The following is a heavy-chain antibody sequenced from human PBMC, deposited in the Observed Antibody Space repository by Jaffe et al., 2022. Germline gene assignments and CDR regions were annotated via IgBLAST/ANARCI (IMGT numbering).Heavy chain of an antibody. V-gene: IGHV1-18*01. CDR1: GYTFTSYG. CDR2: ISAYNGNT. D-gene: IGHD6-19*01. CDR3: ARVNDRSSGWYLYPRDYSYYYYMDV. J-gene: IGHJ6*03. Sequence: QVQLVQSGAEVKKPGASVKVSCKASGYTFTSYGISWVRQAPGQGLEWMGWISAYNGNTNYAQKLQGRVTMTTDTSTSTAYMELRSLRSDDTAVYYCARVNDRSSGWYLYPRDYSYYYYMDVWGKGTTVTVSS.